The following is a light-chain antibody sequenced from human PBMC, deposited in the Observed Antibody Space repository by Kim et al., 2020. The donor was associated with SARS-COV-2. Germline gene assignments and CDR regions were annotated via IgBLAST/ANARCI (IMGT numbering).Light chain of an antibody. J-gene: IGLJ3*02. CDR1: SSDVGYYKL. CDR3: CSYAGSSTWV. V-gene: IGLV2-23*02. CDR2: EVS. Sequence: GQSITISCTGTSSDVGYYKLVSWYQQPPGKAPKLMIYEVSKRPSGVSNRFSGSKSGNTASLTISGLQAEDEADYYCCSYAGSSTWVFGGGTQLTVL.